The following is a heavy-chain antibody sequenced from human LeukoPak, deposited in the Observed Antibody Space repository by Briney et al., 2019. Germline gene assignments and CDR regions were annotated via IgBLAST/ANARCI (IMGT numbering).Heavy chain of an antibody. Sequence: SQTLPLTCAISGDSVSSKSVSWNWVRQSPSRGLEYLGRTRYRSTWNTFYSLSVQGRITINADTSRNQVSLRLNSVTPEDTALYYCVRDFNWAFDYWGQGTLVTVSS. CDR1: GDSVSSKSVS. J-gene: IGHJ4*02. D-gene: IGHD7-27*01. CDR2: TRYRSTWNT. V-gene: IGHV6-1*01. CDR3: VRDFNWAFDY.